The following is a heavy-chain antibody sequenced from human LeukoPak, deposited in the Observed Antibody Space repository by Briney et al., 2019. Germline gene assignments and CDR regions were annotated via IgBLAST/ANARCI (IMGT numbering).Heavy chain of an antibody. CDR2: ISAYNGNT. D-gene: IGHD4-17*01. Sequence: GESLKISCKGSGYTFTSYGISWVRQAPGQGLEWMGWISAYNGNTNYAQKLQGRVTMTTDTSTSTAYMELRSLRSDDTAVYYCARGFYGDPTDYWGQGTLVTVSS. J-gene: IGHJ4*02. CDR1: GYTFTSYG. CDR3: ARGFYGDPTDY. V-gene: IGHV1-18*01.